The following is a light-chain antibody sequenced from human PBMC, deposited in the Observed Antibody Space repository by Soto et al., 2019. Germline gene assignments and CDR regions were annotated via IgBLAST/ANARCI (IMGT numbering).Light chain of an antibody. V-gene: IGKV1-17*01. J-gene: IGKJ2*01. CDR3: LQHHTYPFT. CDR1: QGIGNN. CDR2: AAY. Sequence: DIQMTQSPSSLSASVGDRVILTCRASQGIGNNVGWYQQKPGKAPKRLIYAAYTLEGGVPSRFSGSESATEFTLTISSLQPQDFATYYCLQHHTYPFTFGQGTKLEI.